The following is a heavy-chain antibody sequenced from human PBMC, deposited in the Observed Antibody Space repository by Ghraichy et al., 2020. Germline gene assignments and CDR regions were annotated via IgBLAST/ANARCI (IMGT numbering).Heavy chain of an antibody. V-gene: IGHV4-34*01. CDR1: GGSFSEYY. D-gene: IGHD3-16*01. J-gene: IGHJ3*02. Sequence: SETLSLTCAVYGGSFSEYYWSWIRQPPGKGLEWIGEINHSGSTNYNPSLRSRVTISLDTSKNQFSLKLSSVTAADTAVYYCASLLLPRWGSAFDIWGQGTMVSVSS. CDR3: ASLLLPRWGSAFDI. CDR2: INHSGST.